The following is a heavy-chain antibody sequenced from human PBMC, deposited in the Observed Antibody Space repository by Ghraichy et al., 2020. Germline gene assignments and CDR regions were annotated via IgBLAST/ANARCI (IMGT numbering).Heavy chain of an antibody. CDR1: GFTFSSYG. CDR3: ARDRQYFDWILGSFDY. Sequence: GGSLRLSCAASGFTFSSYGMHWVRQAPGKGLEWVAVIWYDGSNKYYADSVKGRFTISRDNSKNTLYLQMNSLRAEDTAVYYCARDRQYFDWILGSFDYWGQGTLVTVSS. D-gene: IGHD3-9*01. CDR2: IWYDGSNK. V-gene: IGHV3-33*01. J-gene: IGHJ4*02.